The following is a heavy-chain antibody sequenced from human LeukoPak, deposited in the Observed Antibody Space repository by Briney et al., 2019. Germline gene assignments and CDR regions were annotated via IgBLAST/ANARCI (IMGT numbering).Heavy chain of an antibody. Sequence: SETLSLTCIGSDDSVNTYYCSWIRQAPGKGLEWIGYIYNRGSTKYNPSLKSRATISVDTSKNQFSLRLTSVTAADTAVYYCAMSNTVRRPFFDPWGQGTPVTVSS. CDR1: DDSVNTYY. CDR3: AMSNTVRRPFFDP. CDR2: IYNRGST. D-gene: IGHD4-11*01. V-gene: IGHV4-59*02. J-gene: IGHJ5*02.